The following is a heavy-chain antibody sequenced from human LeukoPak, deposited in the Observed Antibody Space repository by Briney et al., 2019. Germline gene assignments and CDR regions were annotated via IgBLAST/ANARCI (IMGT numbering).Heavy chain of an antibody. CDR2: IYSGGST. CDR1: GFTVSSNY. V-gene: IGHV3-53*01. D-gene: IGHD1-26*01. Sequence: GGSLRLSCAASGFTVSSNYMSWVRQAPGKGLEWVSVIYSGGSTYYADSVNGRFTISRDNAKNTLYLQMNSLRAEDTAVYFCIVGATPGAFDIWGQGTMVTVFS. CDR3: IVGATPGAFDI. J-gene: IGHJ3*02.